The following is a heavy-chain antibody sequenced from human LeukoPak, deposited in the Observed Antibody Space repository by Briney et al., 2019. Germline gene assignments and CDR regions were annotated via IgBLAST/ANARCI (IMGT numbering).Heavy chain of an antibody. Sequence: PPGGSLRLSCAASGFTFSSYAMSWVRQAPGKGLEWVSAISGSGGSTYYADSVKGRFTISRDNSKNTLYLQMNSLRAEDTAVYYCAKSGNDGVFGVVITYYYYYMDVWGKGTTVTVSS. V-gene: IGHV3-23*01. J-gene: IGHJ6*03. CDR3: AKSGNDGVFGVVITYYYYYMDV. D-gene: IGHD3-3*01. CDR2: ISGSGGST. CDR1: GFTFSSYA.